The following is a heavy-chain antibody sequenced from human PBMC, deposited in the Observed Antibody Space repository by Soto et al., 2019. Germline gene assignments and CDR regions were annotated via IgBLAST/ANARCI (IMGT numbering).Heavy chain of an antibody. CDR3: ARDRLDVVVPAAILAY. V-gene: IGHV3-30-3*01. CDR1: GFTFSGYA. Sequence: PGGSLRLSCAASGFTFSGYAIHWVRQAPGKGLEWVAVISYDGSKKYYADSVKGRFTISRDNSKNTLYLQMNSLRAEDTAVYYCARDRLDVVVPAAILAYWGQGTLVTVSS. CDR2: ISYDGSKK. J-gene: IGHJ4*02. D-gene: IGHD2-2*02.